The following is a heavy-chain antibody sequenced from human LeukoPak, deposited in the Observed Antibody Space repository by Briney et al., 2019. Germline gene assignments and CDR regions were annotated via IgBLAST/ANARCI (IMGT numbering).Heavy chain of an antibody. CDR1: RLSLSSYG. V-gene: IGHV3-30*02. CDR2: IHYDGSNK. J-gene: IGHJ4*02. CDR3: AKDQGRLGASMADS. Sequence: GGSLRLSCAASRLSLSSYGMHWVRQAPGKGLEWLTFIHYDGSNKYYANSVASRFTISRDNSKNTLYLQMNSLRPEDTAVYYCAKDQGRLGASMADSWGPGTLVTVSS. D-gene: IGHD1-26*01.